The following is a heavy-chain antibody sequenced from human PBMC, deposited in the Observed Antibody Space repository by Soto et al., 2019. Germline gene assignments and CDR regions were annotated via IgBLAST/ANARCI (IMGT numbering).Heavy chain of an antibody. V-gene: IGHV4-31*03. CDR1: GGSISSGGYY. CDR2: IYYSGST. D-gene: IGHD6-6*01. J-gene: IGHJ5*02. CDR3: ARDRAASYTSSSGGRFDP. Sequence: SETLSLTCTVSGGSISSGGYYWSWIRQHPXKGLEWIGYIYYSGSTYYNPSLQSRVTISVDTSKNQFSLKLRSVTAADTAVYYPARDRAASYTSSSGGRFDPWVQRSLVSVSS.